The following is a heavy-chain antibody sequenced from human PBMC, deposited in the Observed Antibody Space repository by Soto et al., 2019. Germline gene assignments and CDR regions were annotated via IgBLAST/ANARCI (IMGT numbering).Heavy chain of an antibody. Sequence: VASVKVSCKASGYTFTSYAMHWVRQAPGQRLEWMGWINAGNGNTKYSQKFQGRVTIIRDTSASTAYMELSSLRSEDTAVYYCARDRFYGDYVYWYFDLWGRGTLVTVSS. CDR2: INAGNGNT. V-gene: IGHV1-3*01. J-gene: IGHJ2*01. CDR1: GYTFTSYA. D-gene: IGHD4-17*01. CDR3: ARDRFYGDYVYWYFDL.